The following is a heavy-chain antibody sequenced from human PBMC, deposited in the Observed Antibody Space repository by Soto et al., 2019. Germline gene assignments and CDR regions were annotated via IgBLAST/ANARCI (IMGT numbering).Heavy chain of an antibody. CDR3: ARDWGSEPFDP. Sequence: SETLSLTCTVSGGSISSGDYYWSWIRQPPGKGLEWIGYIYYSGSTYYNPSLKSRVTISVDTSKNQFSLKLSSVTAADTAVYYCARDWGSEPFDPWGQGTLVTVSS. CDR2: IYYSGST. D-gene: IGHD3-10*01. CDR1: GGSISSGDYY. V-gene: IGHV4-30-4*01. J-gene: IGHJ5*02.